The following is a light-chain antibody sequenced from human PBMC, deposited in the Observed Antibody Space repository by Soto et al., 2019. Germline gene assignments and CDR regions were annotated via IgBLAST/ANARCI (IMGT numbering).Light chain of an antibody. CDR3: QQYGSSGT. V-gene: IGKV3-20*01. Sequence: EIVRTQSPGTLSLSPGERATLSCRASQSVSSSYLAWYQQKPSQAPRLLIYGASSRATGIPDSFSDSGSAKDFTLTISRLEPEAVAVYYCQQYGSSGTFGQGTRLEIK. CDR1: QSVSSSY. J-gene: IGKJ5*01. CDR2: GAS.